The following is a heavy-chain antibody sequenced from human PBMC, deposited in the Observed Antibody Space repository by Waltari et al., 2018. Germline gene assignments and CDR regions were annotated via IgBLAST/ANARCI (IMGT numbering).Heavy chain of an antibody. CDR3: ARDPGGDTEGVFDY. CDR1: GFTFSSYS. Sequence: EVQLVESGGGLVKPGGSLRLSRAASGFTFSSYSMNWVRQAPGKGLEWVSSISSSSSYIYYADSVKGRFTISRDNAKNSLYLQMNSLRAEDTAVYYCARDPGGDTEGVFDYWGQGTLVTVSS. CDR2: ISSSSSYI. V-gene: IGHV3-21*01. J-gene: IGHJ4*02. D-gene: IGHD2-21*02.